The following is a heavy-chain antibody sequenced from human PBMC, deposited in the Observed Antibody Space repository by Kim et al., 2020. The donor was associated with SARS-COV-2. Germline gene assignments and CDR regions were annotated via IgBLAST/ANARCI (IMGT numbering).Heavy chain of an antibody. J-gene: IGHJ4*02. CDR1: GGSISSGNW. Sequence: SETLSLTCVVSGGSISSGNWWSWVRRSPGKGLEWIGEIYHSGSTNYNPSLKSQVTISVDNSKNQFSLKLSSVTAADTAVYYCARVRGPEGVILHAFDYWGQGTLVTVSS. D-gene: IGHD3-10*01. CDR3: ARVRGPEGVILHAFDY. CDR2: IYHSGST. V-gene: IGHV4-4*02.